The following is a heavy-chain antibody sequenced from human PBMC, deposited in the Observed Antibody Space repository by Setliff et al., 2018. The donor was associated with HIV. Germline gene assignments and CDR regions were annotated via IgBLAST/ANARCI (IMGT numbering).Heavy chain of an antibody. J-gene: IGHJ4*01. CDR1: GASISNHF. CDR3: ATLPQGYDYFDY. CDR2: IYYTGST. V-gene: IGHV4-59*11. Sequence: PSETLSLTCGVSGASISNHFWSWVRQSPGKGLEWIGYIYYTGSTNYNPSLKSRIAILLDPSKNQFSLKLNSVTAADTAVYYCATLPQGYDYFDYWGHGTLVTVSS. D-gene: IGHD3-3*01.